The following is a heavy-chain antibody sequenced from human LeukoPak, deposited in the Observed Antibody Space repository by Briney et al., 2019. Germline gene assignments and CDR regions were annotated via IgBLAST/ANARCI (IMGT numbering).Heavy chain of an antibody. J-gene: IGHJ4*02. Sequence: PSETLSLTCTVPGDSLSGYYWGWIRQPPGRGPEWIGYIHYSGSTTYTPYLKSRVPIPVDTSKHQSSLRLGSVTAEDTAVYYCARHCQYSGDRGAARRFAHWGQGTLFTVSS. V-gene: IGHV4-59*08. CDR2: IHYSGST. CDR3: ARHCQYSGDRGAARRFAH. CDR1: GDSLSGYY. D-gene: IGHD2-21*01.